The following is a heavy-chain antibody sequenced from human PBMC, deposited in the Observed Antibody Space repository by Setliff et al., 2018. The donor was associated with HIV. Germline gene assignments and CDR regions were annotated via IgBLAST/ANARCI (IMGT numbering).Heavy chain of an antibody. CDR3: GRDHRGAS. V-gene: IGHV3-74*01. CDR2: VNSDGLST. D-gene: IGHD1-26*01. J-gene: IGHJ4*02. CDR1: GFSLDDYA. Sequence: GGSLRLSCAASGFSLDDYAMHWVRQAPGKGLVWVSRVNSDGLSTSYADAVKGRFTISRDNAKNTLYLEMNRLRAEDSAVYYCGRDHRGASWGQGTLVTVSS.